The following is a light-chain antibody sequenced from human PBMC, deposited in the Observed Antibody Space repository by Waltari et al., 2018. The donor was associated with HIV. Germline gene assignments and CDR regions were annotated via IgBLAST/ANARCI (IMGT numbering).Light chain of an antibody. CDR3: QQTYSTPWT. CDR2: AAS. CDR1: QSISSS. J-gene: IGKJ1*01. Sequence: DIQMTQSPSSLSASVGDRVTITCRASQSISSSLNWYQQKPGKAPKLLIYAASILQSGVPSRFSGSGSGTDFTLTISSLQPEDFATYYCQQTYSTPWTFGQGTKVEIK. V-gene: IGKV1-39*01.